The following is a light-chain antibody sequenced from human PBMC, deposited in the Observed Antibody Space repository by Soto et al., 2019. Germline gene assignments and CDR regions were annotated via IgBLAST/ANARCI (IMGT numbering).Light chain of an antibody. V-gene: IGLV2-11*01. CDR1: SSDVGYYNY. CDR2: DVN. CDR3: CSYAGSYTVV. Sequence: QSALTQPRSVSGSPGQSVTISCTGTSSDVGYYNYVSWYQQHPGKAPKLMIYDVNKWPSGVPDRFSGSKSGNTASLTISGLQAEDEADYYCCSYAGSYTVVFGGGTKLTV. J-gene: IGLJ2*01.